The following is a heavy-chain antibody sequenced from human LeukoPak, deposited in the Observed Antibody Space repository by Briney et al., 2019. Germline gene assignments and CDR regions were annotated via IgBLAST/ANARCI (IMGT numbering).Heavy chain of an antibody. D-gene: IGHD1-26*01. CDR3: ARESIVGATGGY. J-gene: IGHJ4*02. V-gene: IGHV3-66*01. Sequence: GGSLRLSCAASGFTFSNAWMSWVRQAPGKGLEWVSVIYSGGSTYYTDSVKGRFTISRDNSKNTLYLQMNSLRAEDTAVYYCARESIVGATGGYWGQGTLVTVSS. CDR2: IYSGGST. CDR1: GFTFSNAW.